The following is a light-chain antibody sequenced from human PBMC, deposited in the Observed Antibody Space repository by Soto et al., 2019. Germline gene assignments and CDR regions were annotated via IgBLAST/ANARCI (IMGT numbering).Light chain of an antibody. CDR3: QQYGGSQRT. CDR2: GAS. CDR1: QSVSSNY. J-gene: IGKJ1*01. V-gene: IGKV3-20*01. Sequence: EIVLTQSPGTLSLSPGERATLSCRASQSVSSNYLAWYQQKPGQAPRLLIYGASSRATGIPDRFSGSGSGTEFTLTISRLEPEDFAVYYCQQYGGSQRTFGQGTKVEIK.